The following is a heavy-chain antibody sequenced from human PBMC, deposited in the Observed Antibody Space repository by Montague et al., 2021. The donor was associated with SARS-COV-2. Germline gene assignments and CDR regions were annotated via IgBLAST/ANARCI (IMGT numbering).Heavy chain of an antibody. J-gene: IGHJ2*01. Sequence: SRRLSLSASGFTVSSNYMSWVRQAPGKGLEWVSVIYSGGSTYYADSVKGRFTISRHNSKNTLYLQMNSLRAEDTAVYYCARRRWLTDNWYFDLWGRGTLVTVSS. V-gene: IGHV3-53*04. D-gene: IGHD5-12*01. CDR3: ARRRWLTDNWYFDL. CDR2: IYSGGST. CDR1: GFTVSSNY.